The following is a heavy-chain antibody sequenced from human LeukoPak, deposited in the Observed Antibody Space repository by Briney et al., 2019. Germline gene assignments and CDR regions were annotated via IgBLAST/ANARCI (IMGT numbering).Heavy chain of an antibody. CDR3: ARVGAAMDNFDY. D-gene: IGHD5-18*01. CDR1: GGSISNYD. Sequence: TPSETLSLTCTVSGGSISNYDWSWIRQFPGKGLEWTGYIYNSGSTNYNPSLKSRVTISKDTSKNQFSLKLSSVTPADTAVYYCARVGAAMDNFDYWGQGTLVTVS. CDR2: IYNSGST. J-gene: IGHJ4*02. V-gene: IGHV4-59*01.